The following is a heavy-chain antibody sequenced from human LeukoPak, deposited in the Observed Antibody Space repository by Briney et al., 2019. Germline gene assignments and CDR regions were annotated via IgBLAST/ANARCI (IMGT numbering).Heavy chain of an antibody. V-gene: IGHV1-3*01. Sequence: ASVKVSCKASGYTFIGYYIHWVRQAPGRGLEWMGWINPSNDDTKYSQKFQGRVTITRDTSASTAYMELSSLRSEDTALYYCARDQIGVAAAAYWGQGTLVTVSS. D-gene: IGHD6-13*01. CDR1: GYTFIGYY. CDR3: ARDQIGVAAAAY. J-gene: IGHJ4*02. CDR2: INPSNDDT.